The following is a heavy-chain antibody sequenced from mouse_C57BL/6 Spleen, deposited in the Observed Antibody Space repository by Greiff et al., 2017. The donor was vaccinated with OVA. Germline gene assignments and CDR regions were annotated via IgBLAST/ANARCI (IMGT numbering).Heavy chain of an antibody. D-gene: IGHD2-4*01. J-gene: IGHJ3*01. CDR1: GYTFTDYN. CDR3: ANDYDGTSFAY. Sequence: VQLKESGPELVKPGASVKIPCKASGYTFTDYNMDWVKQSHGKSLEWIGDINPNNGGTIYNQKFKGKATLTVDKSSSTAYMELRSLTSEDTAVYYCANDYDGTSFAYWGQGTLVTVSA. V-gene: IGHV1-18*01. CDR2: INPNNGGT.